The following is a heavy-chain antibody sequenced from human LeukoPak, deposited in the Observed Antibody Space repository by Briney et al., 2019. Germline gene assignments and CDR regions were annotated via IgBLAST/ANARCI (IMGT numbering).Heavy chain of an antibody. CDR2: IYYSGST. D-gene: IGHD6-19*01. CDR3: ARLSSGWYAFDN. V-gene: IGHV4-39*07. Sequence: PSETLSLTCTVSGGSISSSSYYWGWIRQPPGKGLEWIGSIYYSGSTYYNPSLKSRVTESVDTSKNQFSLKLTSVTSADTAVYYCARLSSGWYAFDNWGQGTLVTVSS. J-gene: IGHJ4*02. CDR1: GGSISSSSYY.